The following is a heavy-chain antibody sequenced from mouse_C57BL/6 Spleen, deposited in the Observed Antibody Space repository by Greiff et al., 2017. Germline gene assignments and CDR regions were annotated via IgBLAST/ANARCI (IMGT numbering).Heavy chain of an antibody. CDR2: ISDGGSYT. CDR3: AREGYGTPFDY. D-gene: IGHD1-1*01. J-gene: IGHJ2*01. V-gene: IGHV5-4*01. CDR1: GFTFSSYA. Sequence: EVKLQESGGGLVKPGGSLKLSCAASGFTFSSYAMSWVRQTPEKRLEWVATISDGGSYTYYPDNVKGRFTISRDNAKNNLYLQMSHLKSEDTAMYYCAREGYGTPFDYGGQGTTLTVSS.